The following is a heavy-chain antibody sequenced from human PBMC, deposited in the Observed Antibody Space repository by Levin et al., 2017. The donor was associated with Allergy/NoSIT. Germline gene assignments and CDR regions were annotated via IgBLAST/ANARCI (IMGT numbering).Heavy chain of an antibody. J-gene: IGHJ4*02. CDR1: GFTFSSYS. CDR2: ISSSSSTI. V-gene: IGHV3-48*02. D-gene: IGHD3-3*01. Sequence: GGSLRLSCAASGFTFSSYSMNWVRQAPGKGLEWVSHISSSSSTIYYADSVKGRFTISRDNAKNSLYLQMNSLRDEDTAVYDCARGPSDFWSGYYTLDYWGQGTLVTVSS. CDR3: ARGPSDFWSGYYTLDY.